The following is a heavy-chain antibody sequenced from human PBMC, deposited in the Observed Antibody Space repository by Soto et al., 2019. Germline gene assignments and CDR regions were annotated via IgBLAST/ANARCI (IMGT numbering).Heavy chain of an antibody. Sequence: PSETLSLTCSVSGDSIGRDGYYWTWIRQHPGEGLEWIGYYYYSGSTYYNPSLKSRVTISVHTSKTQFSLKLRSVTAAETAVYYCARYRIWEQQFDNWGQGILVTVSS. CDR3: ARYRIWEQQFDN. J-gene: IGHJ4*02. CDR1: GDSIGRDGYY. CDR2: YYYSGST. V-gene: IGHV4-31*03. D-gene: IGHD1-26*01.